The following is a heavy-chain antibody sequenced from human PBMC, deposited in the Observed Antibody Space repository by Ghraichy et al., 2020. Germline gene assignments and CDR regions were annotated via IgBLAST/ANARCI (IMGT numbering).Heavy chain of an antibody. J-gene: IGHJ4*02. CDR2: ISGSGGST. Sequence: GGSLRLSCAASGFTFSSYAMSWVRQAPGKGLEWVSAISGSGGSTYYADSVKGRFTISRDNSKNTLYLQMNSLRAEDTAVYYCAKDGRYCSGGSCATGYFDYWGQGTLVTVSS. CDR1: GFTFSSYA. CDR3: AKDGRYCSGGSCATGYFDY. D-gene: IGHD2-15*01. V-gene: IGHV3-23*01.